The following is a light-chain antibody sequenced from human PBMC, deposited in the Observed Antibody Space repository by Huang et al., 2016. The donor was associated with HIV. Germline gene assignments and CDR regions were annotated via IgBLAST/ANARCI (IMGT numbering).Light chain of an antibody. CDR2: LGS. CDR1: QSLLHSNGYNY. J-gene: IGKJ2*01. V-gene: IGKV2-28*01. CDR3: MQALQTPYT. Sequence: DIVMTQLQLSLPVIPGEPASISCKSTQSLLHSNGYNYLDWYRQRPGQSRQLLSYLGSNRAAGVPDRFRGSGSGTDFTLKINRVEAEYVGVYYCMQALQTPYTFGQGTKLEI.